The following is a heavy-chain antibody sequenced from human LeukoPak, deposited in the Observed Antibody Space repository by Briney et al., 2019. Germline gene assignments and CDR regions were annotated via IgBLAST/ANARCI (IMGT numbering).Heavy chain of an antibody. CDR2: IYHSGST. D-gene: IGHD3-3*01. CDR3: ARHMPGNITIFGVVPAVFDY. CDR1: GYSISSGYY. V-gene: IGHV4-38-2*02. J-gene: IGHJ4*02. Sequence: SETLSLTCTVSGYSISSGYYWGWIRQPPGKGLEWIGSIYHSGSTYYNPSLKSRVTISVDTSKNQFSLKLSSVTAADTAVYYCARHMPGNITIFGVVPAVFDYWGQGTLVTVSS.